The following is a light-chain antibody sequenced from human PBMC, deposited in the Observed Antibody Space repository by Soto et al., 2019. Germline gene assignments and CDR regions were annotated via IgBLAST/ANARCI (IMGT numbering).Light chain of an antibody. CDR3: YSFTSSNTYV. Sequence: QSVLTQPPSVSGSPGQSVTISCTGTSSDVGSYNRVSWYQQPPGTAPKVIIYEVSNRPSGVLDRFSGSKSGNTASLTFSGLQPEDEADYYCYSFTSSNTYVFGTGTKVTVL. V-gene: IGLV2-18*02. J-gene: IGLJ1*01. CDR1: SSDVGSYNR. CDR2: EVS.